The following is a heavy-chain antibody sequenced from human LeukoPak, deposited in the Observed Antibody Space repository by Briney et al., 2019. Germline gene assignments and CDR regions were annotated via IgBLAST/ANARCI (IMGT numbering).Heavy chain of an antibody. CDR2: INPNSGGT. V-gene: IGHV1-2*02. J-gene: IGHJ2*01. Sequence: APVKVSCKASGYTFTGYYMHWVRQAPGQGLEWMGWINPNSGGTNYAQKFQGRVTMTRDTSISTAYMELSRLRSDDTAVYYCARSENYPYWYFDLWGRGTLVTVSS. CDR3: ARSENYPYWYFDL. D-gene: IGHD1-7*01. CDR1: GYTFTGYY.